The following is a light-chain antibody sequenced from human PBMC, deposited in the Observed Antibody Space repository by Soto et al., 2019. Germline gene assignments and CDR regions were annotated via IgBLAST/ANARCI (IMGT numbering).Light chain of an antibody. J-gene: IGKJ3*01. Sequence: EIVLTQSPATLSLSPGERATLSCRASQSVSSYLAWYQQKPGQAPRLLIYDASNRATGIPARFSGSGSGTEFTLTISSLQPEDFATYYCQQLNSYPFTFGPGTKVDIK. CDR1: QSVSSY. V-gene: IGKV3-11*01. CDR3: QQLNSYPFT. CDR2: DAS.